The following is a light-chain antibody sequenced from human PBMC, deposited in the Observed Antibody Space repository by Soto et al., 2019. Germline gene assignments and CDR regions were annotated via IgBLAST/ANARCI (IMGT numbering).Light chain of an antibody. J-gene: IGKJ2*01. V-gene: IGKV3-15*01. Sequence: EIVMTQSPATLSVSPGERVTLSCRASQSVSNNLAWYQQKPGQAPRLLIYGASTRAAGTPARFSGSGSGTEFTLTISSLQSEDFAIYFCQQYDNWPPYTFGQGTKLEIK. CDR3: QQYDNWPPYT. CDR1: QSVSNN. CDR2: GAS.